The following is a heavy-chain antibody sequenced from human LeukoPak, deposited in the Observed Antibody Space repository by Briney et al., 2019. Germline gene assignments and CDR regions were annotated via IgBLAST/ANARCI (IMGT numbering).Heavy chain of an antibody. J-gene: IGHJ6*03. V-gene: IGHV4-34*01. CDR1: GGSFSGYY. Sequence: SETLSLTCAVYGGSFSGYYWSWIRQPPGKGLEWIGEINHSGSTNYNPSLKSRVTISVDTSKNQFSLKLSSVTAADAAVYYCASGTHYYYYYMDVWGKGTTVTVSS. CDR2: INHSGST. CDR3: ASGTHYYYYYMDV.